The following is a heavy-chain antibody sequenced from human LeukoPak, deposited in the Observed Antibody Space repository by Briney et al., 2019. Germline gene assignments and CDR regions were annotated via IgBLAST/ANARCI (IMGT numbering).Heavy chain of an antibody. V-gene: IGHV3-66*02. Sequence: PGGSLRLSCAASGFTVSSNYMSWVRQAPGKGLEWVSVIYSGGSTYYADSVKGRFTISRDNSKNTLYLQINSLRAEDMAVYYCAREYYDFWSGSFQHWGQGTLVTVSS. CDR1: GFTVSSNY. D-gene: IGHD3-3*01. CDR2: IYSGGST. J-gene: IGHJ1*01. CDR3: AREYYDFWSGSFQH.